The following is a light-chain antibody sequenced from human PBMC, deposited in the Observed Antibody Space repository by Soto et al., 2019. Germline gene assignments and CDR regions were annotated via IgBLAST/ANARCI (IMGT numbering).Light chain of an antibody. J-gene: IGLJ1*01. CDR2: DVS. CDR3: CSYTTSNTRQIV. CDR1: SSDVAGYNY. Sequence: QSALTQPASVSGSPGQSITISCTGTSSDVAGYNYVSWYQQHPGKAPKFMIYDVSNRPSGVSNRFSGSKSGNTASLTISGLQAEDEADYYCCSYTTSNTRQIVFVTGTKLTVL. V-gene: IGLV2-14*01.